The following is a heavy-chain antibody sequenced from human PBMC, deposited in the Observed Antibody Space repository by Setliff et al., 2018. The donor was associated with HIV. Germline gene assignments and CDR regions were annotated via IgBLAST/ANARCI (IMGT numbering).Heavy chain of an antibody. V-gene: IGHV1-45*02. Sequence: SGKVSCKASGYTFTDHYLHWVRQAPGQALEWMGWFTPFNDNTNYAQKYRGRISITRDRSMSTAYMELSSLRSEDTGMYYCARSSRANEAFDVWGQGTMVTVSS. CDR2: FTPFNDNT. CDR3: ARSSRANEAFDV. J-gene: IGHJ3*01. CDR1: GYTFTDHY.